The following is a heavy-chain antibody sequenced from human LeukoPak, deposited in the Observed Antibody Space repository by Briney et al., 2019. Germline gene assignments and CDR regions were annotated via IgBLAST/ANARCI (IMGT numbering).Heavy chain of an antibody. D-gene: IGHD3-10*01. CDR2: IYFRGGT. Sequence: SETLSLTSTVSGDSISSSNCYWGWIRQPPGKGLGWIGSIYFRGGTYYNASLKSRVTISVDTSKNQFSLKLSSVTAADTAVYYCARGRRYYGSGSYYGLTPELGYWGQGTLVTVSS. J-gene: IGHJ4*02. CDR3: ARGRRYYGSGSYYGLTPELGY. V-gene: IGHV4-39*01. CDR1: GDSISSSNCY.